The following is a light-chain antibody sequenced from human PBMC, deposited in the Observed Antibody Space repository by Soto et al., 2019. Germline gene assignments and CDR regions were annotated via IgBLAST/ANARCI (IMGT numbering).Light chain of an antibody. CDR3: QSYDSSQSGSVV. V-gene: IGLV1-40*01. J-gene: IGLJ2*01. CDR2: DNS. Sequence: QSVLTQPPSASGAPGQRVTISCTGSSSNIGAGYDVHWYQQLPGTAPKLLIYDNSNRPSGVPDRFSGSKSGTSASLAITGRQAEDDADYYCQSYDSSQSGSVVFGGGTKLTVL. CDR1: SSNIGAGYD.